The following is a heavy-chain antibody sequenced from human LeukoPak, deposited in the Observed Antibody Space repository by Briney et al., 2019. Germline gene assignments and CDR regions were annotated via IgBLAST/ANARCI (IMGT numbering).Heavy chain of an antibody. CDR3: ARRVGDYYGSGSFPRFDP. CDR1: GGSISSSSYY. V-gene: IGHV4-39*01. CDR2: IYHSGST. D-gene: IGHD3-10*01. J-gene: IGHJ5*02. Sequence: SETLSLTCTVSGGSISSSSYYWGWIRQPPGKGLEWIGSIYHSGSTYYNPSLKSRVTISVDTSKNQFSLKLSSVTAADTAVYYCARRVGDYYGSGSFPRFDPWGQGTLVTVSS.